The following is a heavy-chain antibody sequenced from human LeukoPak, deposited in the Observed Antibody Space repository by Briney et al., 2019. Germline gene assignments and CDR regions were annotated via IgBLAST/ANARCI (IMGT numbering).Heavy chain of an antibody. CDR2: IYISGST. D-gene: IGHD5-24*01. V-gene: IGHV4-61*02. CDR1: GGSVSSSRNY. Sequence: SETLSLTCFVSGGSVSSSRNYWGWIRQPAGKGLEWIGRIYISGSTNYNPSLKSRVTMSVDTSKNQFSLKLSSVTAADTAVYYCARGRVGDGYNLVDYWGQGTLVTVSS. CDR3: ARGRVGDGYNLVDY. J-gene: IGHJ4*02.